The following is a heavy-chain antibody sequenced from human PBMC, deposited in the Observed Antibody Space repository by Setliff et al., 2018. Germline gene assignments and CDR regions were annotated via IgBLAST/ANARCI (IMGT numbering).Heavy chain of an antibody. V-gene: IGHV4-31*03. CDR3: ARYSSPYYYMDV. D-gene: IGHD5-18*01. Sequence: SETLSLTCTVSGGSITTGGYYWSWIRQHPXEXXXXXXXXXXXXXXXXXXXXESXXXXSVDTSNSQFSLKLSSVTAADRAIYFCARYSSPYYYMDVWGTGIAVTVSS. CDR2: XXXXXXX. J-gene: IGHJ6*03. CDR1: GGSITTGGYY.